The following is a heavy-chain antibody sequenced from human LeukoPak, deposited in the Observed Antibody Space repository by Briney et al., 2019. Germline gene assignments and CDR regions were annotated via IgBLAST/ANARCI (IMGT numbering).Heavy chain of an antibody. CDR1: GYSLTEVS. CDR2: FDLEDGDGET. V-gene: IGHV1-24*01. D-gene: IGHD2-21*01. CDR3: AEGDPYQLLEE. Sequence: GASVKVSCKVSGYSLTEVSKYWERQALGKGPEWMGGFDLEDGDGETFYGQKFEGRLTMTEDTSTDTVYMELSSLTPDDTAVCYCAEGDPYQLLEEWGQGTLVTVSS. J-gene: IGHJ4*02.